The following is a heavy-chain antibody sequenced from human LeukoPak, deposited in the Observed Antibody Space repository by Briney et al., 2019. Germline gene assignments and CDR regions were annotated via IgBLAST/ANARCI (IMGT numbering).Heavy chain of an antibody. CDR3: ARVCLWGGSCYVYYNGMDV. Sequence: SETLSLTCPVYGGSFNGYSWSWIRQPPGKGREWIGXIXXSGGTNYNPSLKSRVTISVDTSKNQSSLNPRSVTAADTAVYDCARVCLWGGSCYVYYNGMDVWGQGTTVTVSS. CDR2: IXXSGGT. J-gene: IGHJ6*02. CDR1: GGSFNGYS. D-gene: IGHD2-2*01. V-gene: IGHV4-34*01.